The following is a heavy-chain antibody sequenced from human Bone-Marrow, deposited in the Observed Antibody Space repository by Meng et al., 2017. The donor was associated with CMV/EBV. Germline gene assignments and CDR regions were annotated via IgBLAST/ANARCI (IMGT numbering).Heavy chain of an antibody. V-gene: IGHV4-59*01. Sequence: GSLRLSCAVYGGSFSGYYWSWIRQPPGKGLEWIGYIYYSGSTNYSPSLKSRVTISVDTSKNQFSLKLSSVTAADTAVYYCAREGSNSSHDYWGQGTLVTASS. D-gene: IGHD6-13*01. J-gene: IGHJ4*02. CDR3: AREGSNSSHDY. CDR1: GGSFSGYY. CDR2: IYYSGST.